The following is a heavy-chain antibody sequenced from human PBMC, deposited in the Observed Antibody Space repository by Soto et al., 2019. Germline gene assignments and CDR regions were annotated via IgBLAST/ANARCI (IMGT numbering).Heavy chain of an antibody. Sequence: SLNTSCKGSGYSFTSYWIGWVRQMPGKGLEWMGIIYPGDSDIRYSPSFEGQVTISADKSISTAYLQWSSLRASDTAMYYCARHGGRRPQLFYYYGMDVWGQGTTVTVSS. CDR1: GYSFTSYW. CDR3: ARHGGRRPQLFYYYGMDV. CDR2: IYPGDSDI. D-gene: IGHD3-16*01. J-gene: IGHJ6*02. V-gene: IGHV5-51*01.